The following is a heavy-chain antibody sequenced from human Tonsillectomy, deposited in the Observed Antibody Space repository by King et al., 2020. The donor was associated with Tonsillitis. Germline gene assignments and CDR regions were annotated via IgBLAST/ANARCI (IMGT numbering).Heavy chain of an antibody. CDR1: GFTFSIYG. Sequence: VQLVESGGGVVQPGRSLRLSCAASGFTFSIYGMHWVRQAPGKGLEWVALISYDGRNKYYGDSVKGRFIISRDNSKNTLYVQMNSLRPEDTAVYYCAKDRGEGYAYFQDWGQGTLVTVSS. CDR2: ISYDGRNK. CDR3: AKDRGEGYAYFQD. J-gene: IGHJ1*01. V-gene: IGHV3-30*18. D-gene: IGHD5-12*01.